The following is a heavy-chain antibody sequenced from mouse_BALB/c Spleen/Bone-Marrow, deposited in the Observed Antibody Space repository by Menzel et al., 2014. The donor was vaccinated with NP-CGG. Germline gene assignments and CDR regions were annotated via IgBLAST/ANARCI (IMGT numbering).Heavy chain of an antibody. CDR2: IDPANGNT. D-gene: IGHD2-4*01. V-gene: IGHV14-3*02. Sequence: EVKLVESGAELVKPGASVKLSCTASGFNIXDTYMHWVKQRPEQGLEWIGRIDPANGNTKYDPKFQGKATITADTSSNTAYLQLSSLTSEDTAVYYCAGFGITKEEGYYYAMDYWGQGTSVTVSS. CDR1: GFNIXDTY. J-gene: IGHJ4*01. CDR3: AGFGITKEEGYYYAMDY.